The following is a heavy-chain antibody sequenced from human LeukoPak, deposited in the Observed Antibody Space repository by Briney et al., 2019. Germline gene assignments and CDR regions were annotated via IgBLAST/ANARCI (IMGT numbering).Heavy chain of an antibody. CDR1: GGSISSYY. J-gene: IGHJ4*02. V-gene: IGHV4-59*01. CDR2: IYYSGST. D-gene: IGHD3-9*01. CDR3: AGGGNYDILTGYQGY. Sequence: PSETLSLTCTVSGGSISSYYWSWIRQPPGKGLEWIGYIYYSGSTNYNPPLKSRVTISVDTSKNQFSLKLSSVTAADTAVYYCAGGGNYDILTGYQGYWGQGTLVTVSS.